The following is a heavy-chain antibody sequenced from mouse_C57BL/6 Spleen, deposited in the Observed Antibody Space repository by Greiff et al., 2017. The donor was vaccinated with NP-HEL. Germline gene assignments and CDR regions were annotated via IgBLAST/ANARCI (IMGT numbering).Heavy chain of an antibody. CDR1: GYSITSGYD. Sequence: EVQLQQSGPGMVKPSQSLSLTCTVTGYSITSGYDWHWIRHFPGNKLEWMGYISYSGSTNYNPSLKSRISITHDTSKNHFFLKLNSVTTEDTATYYCARDGSSYAMDYWGQGTSVTVSS. D-gene: IGHD1-1*01. J-gene: IGHJ4*01. CDR2: ISYSGST. V-gene: IGHV3-1*01. CDR3: ARDGSSYAMDY.